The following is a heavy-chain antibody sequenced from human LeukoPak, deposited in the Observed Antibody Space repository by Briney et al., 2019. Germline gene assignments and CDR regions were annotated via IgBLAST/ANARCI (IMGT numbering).Heavy chain of an antibody. Sequence: PGGSLRLSCAASGFTFSSDSMTWVRQAPGKGLEWVSTISGSGVSTFYADSVKGRFTISRDNSKYTLYLHMNSLSAEDTAVYYCAKDSFSSRWGQGTLVTVSS. CDR1: GFTFSSDS. V-gene: IGHV3-23*01. D-gene: IGHD2-2*01. CDR3: AKDSFSSR. J-gene: IGHJ4*02. CDR2: ISGSGVST.